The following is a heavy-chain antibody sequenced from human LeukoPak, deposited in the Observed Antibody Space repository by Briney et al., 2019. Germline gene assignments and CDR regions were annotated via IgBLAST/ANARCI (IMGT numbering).Heavy chain of an antibody. V-gene: IGHV4-59*01. CDR3: ARTTTMVRGVIIDFDY. D-gene: IGHD3-10*01. CDR1: GGSISSYY. Sequence: PSETLSLTCTVSGGSISSYYWSWIRQPPGKGLEWIGYIYYSGSTNYSPSLKSRVTISIDTSKNQFSLKLSSVTAADTAVYYCARTTTMVRGVIIDFDYWGQGTLVTVSS. CDR2: IYYSGST. J-gene: IGHJ4*02.